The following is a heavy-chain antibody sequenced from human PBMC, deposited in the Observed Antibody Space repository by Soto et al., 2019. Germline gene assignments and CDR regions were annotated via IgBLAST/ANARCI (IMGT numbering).Heavy chain of an antibody. D-gene: IGHD6-19*01. CDR2: IFTGNSET. V-gene: IGHV5-51*03. CDR3: ARTALNTSGRLPVNDY. Sequence: EVQLVQSGPEVKKPGESLKISCKSSVYTFTNYWIAWVRQMPGKGLEWMGIIFTGNSETKYSPSFRGQVTISVDKSIRTAQLQSSGLKASDTALYFCARTALNTSGRLPVNDYWGQGNQVSVPS. CDR1: VYTFTNYW. J-gene: IGHJ4*02.